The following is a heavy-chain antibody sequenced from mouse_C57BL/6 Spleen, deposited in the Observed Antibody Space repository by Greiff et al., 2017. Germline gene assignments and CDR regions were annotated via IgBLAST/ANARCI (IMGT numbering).Heavy chain of an antibody. CDR1: GYSITSGYY. Sequence: EVKVEESGPGLVKPSQSLSLTCSVTGYSITSGYYWNWIRQFPGNKLEWMGSISYDGSNNYNPSPKNRISITRDTSKNQFFLKLNSVTTEDTATYYWAREANWVDYWGQGTTLTVSS. D-gene: IGHD4-1*01. J-gene: IGHJ2*01. CDR3: AREANWVDY. CDR2: ISYDGSN. V-gene: IGHV3-6*01.